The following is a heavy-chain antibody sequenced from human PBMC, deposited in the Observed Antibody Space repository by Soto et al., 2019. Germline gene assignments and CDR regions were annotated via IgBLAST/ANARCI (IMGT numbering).Heavy chain of an antibody. D-gene: IGHD4-17*01. CDR3: ARDGATVTTNFDY. V-gene: IGHV3-33*01. J-gene: IGHJ4*02. CDR1: GFTFSSYG. Sequence: QVQLVESGGGVVQPGRSLRLSCAASGFTFSSYGMHWVRQAPGKGLEWVAVIWYDGSNKYYADSVKGRFTISRDNSKNTLYLQMNSLRAEDTAVYYCARDGATVTTNFDYWGQGTLVTVSS. CDR2: IWYDGSNK.